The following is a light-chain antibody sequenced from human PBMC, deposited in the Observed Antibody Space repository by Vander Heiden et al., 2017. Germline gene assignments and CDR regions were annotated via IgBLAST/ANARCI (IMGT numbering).Light chain of an antibody. J-gene: IGLJ2*01. CDR1: SSDVGGYKY. CDR2: EVT. V-gene: IGLV2-8*01. CDR3: ISYAGSNNLV. Sequence: QSPLTQPPSASGSPGPSVTVSCTVTSSDVGGYKYVSWYQQHPGKAPKLMIYEVTKRPSGVPDRFSGSKSGNTASLTVSGLQAEDEADYYCISYAGSNNLVFGGGTKLTVL.